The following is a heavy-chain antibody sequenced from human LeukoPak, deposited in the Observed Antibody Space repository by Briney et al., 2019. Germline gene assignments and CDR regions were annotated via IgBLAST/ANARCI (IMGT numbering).Heavy chain of an antibody. CDR1: GGSISSYY. CDR2: IYYSGST. V-gene: IGHV4-59*13. CDR3: ARGYSSSWLGGNWFDP. J-gene: IGHJ5*02. Sequence: QPSETLFLTCTVSGGSISSYYWRSIRQTTGKGLEWNGYIYYSGSTNYNPSLKSRVTISVDTSKNQFSLKLSSVTAADTAVYYCARGYSSSWLGGNWFDPWGQGTLVTVSS. D-gene: IGHD6-13*01.